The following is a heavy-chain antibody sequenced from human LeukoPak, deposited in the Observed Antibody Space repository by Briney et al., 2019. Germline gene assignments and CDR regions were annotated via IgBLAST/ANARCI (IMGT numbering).Heavy chain of an antibody. CDR2: IKSKSDGGTT. CDR3: TSWGGY. Sequence: GGSLRLSCEASGFTFSNAWMSWVRQAPGKGLERVGQIKSKSDGGTTEYAAPVKGRFTISRDDSKKTLHLQMNSLKIEDTAVYYCTSWGGYWGQGTLVTVSS. CDR1: GFTFSNAW. D-gene: IGHD3-16*01. V-gene: IGHV3-15*01. J-gene: IGHJ4*02.